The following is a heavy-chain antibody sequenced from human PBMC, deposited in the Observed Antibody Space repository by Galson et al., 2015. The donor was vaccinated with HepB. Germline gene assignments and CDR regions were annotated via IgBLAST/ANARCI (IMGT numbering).Heavy chain of an antibody. CDR3: VRDLNILGTGPHFDF. D-gene: IGHD1-7*01. J-gene: IGHJ4*02. V-gene: IGHV3-74*01. Sequence: SLRLSCAASGFSFSSHWMHWVRQAPGKGLVWVSRINGDGTYTNYADSVRGRFSTSRDSSKNMLYLQMDSLRADDTAVYYCVRDLNILGTGPHFDFWGQGSLVTVSS. CDR1: GFSFSSHW. CDR2: INGDGTYT.